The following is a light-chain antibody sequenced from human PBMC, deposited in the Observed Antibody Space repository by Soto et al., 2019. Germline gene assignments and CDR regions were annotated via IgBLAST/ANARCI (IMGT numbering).Light chain of an antibody. CDR3: QQLDRYPFT. CDR1: LDIRSY. CDR2: APS. J-gene: IGKJ4*01. V-gene: IGKV1-9*01. Sequence: DIQLTQSPSFLSASVGDRAAITCRASLDIRSYLAWYQQKPGRAPNLLIYAPSTLQSGVPSRFSGSRSGTEFTLTISSLQPEDFASYYCQQLDRYPFTFGGGTKVEIK.